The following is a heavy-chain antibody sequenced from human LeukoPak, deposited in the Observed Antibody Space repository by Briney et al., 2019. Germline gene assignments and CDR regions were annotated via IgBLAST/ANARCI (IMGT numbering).Heavy chain of an antibody. J-gene: IGHJ4*02. CDR1: GYTFTGYY. CDR2: INPNSGGT. Sequence: ASVKVSCKASGYTFTGYYMHWVRQAPGQGLEWMGRINPNSGGTNYAQKFQGRVTMTRDTSISTAYMKLSRLRSDNTAVYYCARGVSSGWNDYWGQGTLVTVSS. V-gene: IGHV1-2*06. D-gene: IGHD6-19*01. CDR3: ARGVSSGWNDY.